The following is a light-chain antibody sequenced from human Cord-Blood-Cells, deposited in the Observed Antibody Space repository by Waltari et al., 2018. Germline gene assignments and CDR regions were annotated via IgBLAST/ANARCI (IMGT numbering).Light chain of an antibody. V-gene: IGKV3D-15*01. Sequence: ELVMTQSPAPLSVSPGDRATLSCRASQSVSSNLACYQQKPGQAPRLLIYGAPTKTTGIPARFSGSASGTEFTLTTSSLQSEYFAVYYCQQYNNWLTFGGGTKVEIK. CDR2: GAP. J-gene: IGKJ4*01. CDR3: QQYNNWLT. CDR1: QSVSSN.